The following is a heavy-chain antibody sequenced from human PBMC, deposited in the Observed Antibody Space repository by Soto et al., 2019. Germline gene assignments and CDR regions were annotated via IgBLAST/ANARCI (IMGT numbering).Heavy chain of an antibody. D-gene: IGHD3-3*01. CDR2: INHTEGT. Sequence: SDTLSLTSAVCGGSVNGYYWSCIRQPPGKALEWMGEINHTEGTHYTPSLKSRVTMSVDTSKTQFSLRLSSVTAADTAIYYCATRITVFRLLIPPFDPWGQGT. V-gene: IGHV4-34*01. CDR3: ATRITVFRLLIPPFDP. J-gene: IGHJ5*02. CDR1: GGSVNGYY.